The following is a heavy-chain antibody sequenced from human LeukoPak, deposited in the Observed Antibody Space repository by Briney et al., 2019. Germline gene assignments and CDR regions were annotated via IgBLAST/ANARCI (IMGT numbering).Heavy chain of an antibody. Sequence: GESLKISCQTSGYNFMKYWIAWVRQVPGKGLEWMGIIYPGDSDIRYSPSFQGQVTISADESITTAYLQWSSLKASDTAIYYCARHFGYRGYDRDYWGQGTLVTVSS. CDR1: GYNFMKYW. V-gene: IGHV5-51*01. CDR3: ARHFGYRGYDRDY. CDR2: IYPGDSDI. D-gene: IGHD5-12*01. J-gene: IGHJ4*02.